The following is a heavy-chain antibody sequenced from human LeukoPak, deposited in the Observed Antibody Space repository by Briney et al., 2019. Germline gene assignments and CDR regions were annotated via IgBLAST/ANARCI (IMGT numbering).Heavy chain of an antibody. V-gene: IGHV3-23*01. CDR3: AKFSSSGWSRSTNK. J-gene: IGHJ4*02. Sequence: GGSLRLSCAASGFTFSNYAMSWVRQAPGKGLEWVSALSGSGDITYYADSVKGRFTISRDNSKNTLYLQMNSLRPEDTAVYYCAKFSSSGWSRSTNKWGQGTLVTVSS. CDR2: LSGSGDIT. CDR1: GFTFSNYA. D-gene: IGHD6-19*01.